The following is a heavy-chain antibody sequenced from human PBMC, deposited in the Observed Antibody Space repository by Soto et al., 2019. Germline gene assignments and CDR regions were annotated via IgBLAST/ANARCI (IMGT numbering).Heavy chain of an antibody. CDR2: LYDVDGS. V-gene: IGHV3-53*01. CDR3: AAWHERAHGFDV. J-gene: IGHJ3*01. Sequence: DVQLVESGGGLIQPGASLRLSCAAFGLTISGKKYVAWVRQAPGKGLEWVSALYDVDGSFYADSVTGRFTTSSDSSKTTVYIHMNDLRPDDTAVYYCAAWHERAHGFDVWGQGTTVTISS. CDR1: GLTISGKKY. D-gene: IGHD1-1*01.